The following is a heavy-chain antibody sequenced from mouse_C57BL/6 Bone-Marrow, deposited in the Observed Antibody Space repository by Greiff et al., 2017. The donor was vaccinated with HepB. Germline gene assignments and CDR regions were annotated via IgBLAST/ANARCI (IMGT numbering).Heavy chain of an antibody. CDR2: IDPETGGT. V-gene: IGHV1-19*01. D-gene: IGHD2-2*01. J-gene: IGHJ2*01. CDR1: GYTFTDYY. Sequence: VQLQQSGPVLVKPGASVKMSCKASGYTFTDYYMNWVKQSHGKSLEWIGAIDPETGGTAYNQKFKGKAILTADKSSSTAYMELRSLTSEDSAVYYCTRWLPYFDYWGQGTTLTVSS. CDR3: TRWLPYFDY.